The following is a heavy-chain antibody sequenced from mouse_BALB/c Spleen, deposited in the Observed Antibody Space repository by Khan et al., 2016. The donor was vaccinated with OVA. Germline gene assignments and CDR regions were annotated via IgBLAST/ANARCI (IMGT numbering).Heavy chain of an antibody. CDR2: IFPVDGRS. V-gene: IGHV1S56*01. Sequence: QVQLQQSGRELVKPGASVNMSCKTSDYSFINYYIHWVKQRPGQGLEWIGWIFPVDGRSKYNEKFKGKTALTADKSSSTAYRLLSSLTSEDSAIYFCAISKYGSRWYFDVWGAGTTVTVSS. CDR3: AISKYGSRWYFDV. J-gene: IGHJ1*01. CDR1: DYSFINYY. D-gene: IGHD1-1*01.